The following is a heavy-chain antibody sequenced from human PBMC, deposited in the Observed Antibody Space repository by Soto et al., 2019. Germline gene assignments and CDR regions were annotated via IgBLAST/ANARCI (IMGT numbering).Heavy chain of an antibody. CDR1: GFTFSSYA. Sequence: QVQLVESGGGVVQPGRSLRLSCAASGFTFSSYAMHWVRQAPGKGLEWVAVISYDGSNKYYADSVKGRFTISRDNSKNTLYLQMNSLRGEDTAVYYCARANYDFWSGYYHDGDYWGQGTLVTVSS. CDR2: ISYDGSNK. CDR3: ARANYDFWSGYYHDGDY. D-gene: IGHD3-3*01. J-gene: IGHJ4*02. V-gene: IGHV3-30-3*01.